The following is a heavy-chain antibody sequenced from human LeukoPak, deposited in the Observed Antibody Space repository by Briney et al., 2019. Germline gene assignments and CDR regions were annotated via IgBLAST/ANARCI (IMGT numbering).Heavy chain of an antibody. Sequence: RPGGSLRLSCAASGFTFSNHGMHWVRQAPGKGLEWVANIKQDGSEKYYVDSVKGRFTISRDNAKNSLYLQMNSLRAEDTAVYYCARDRLGDYELDYWGQGTLVTVSS. J-gene: IGHJ4*02. CDR3: ARDRLGDYELDY. V-gene: IGHV3-7*01. D-gene: IGHD3-16*01. CDR1: GFTFSNHG. CDR2: IKQDGSEK.